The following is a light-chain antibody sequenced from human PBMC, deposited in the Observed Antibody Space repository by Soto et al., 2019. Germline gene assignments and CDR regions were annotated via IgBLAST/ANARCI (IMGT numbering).Light chain of an antibody. CDR2: GAS. Sequence: IVLTQSPGTLSLSPGERATISCRASQSVSSNYLAWYQQKPGQAPRLLIYGASSRATAIPDRFSGSGSGTDFTLTISRLEPEDFAVYYCQQYGSSPCAFGQGTKVDIK. CDR3: QQYGSSPCA. J-gene: IGKJ1*01. V-gene: IGKV3-20*01. CDR1: QSVSSNY.